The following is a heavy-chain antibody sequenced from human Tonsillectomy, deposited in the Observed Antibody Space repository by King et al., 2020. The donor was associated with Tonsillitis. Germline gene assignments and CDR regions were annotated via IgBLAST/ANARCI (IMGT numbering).Heavy chain of an antibody. CDR3: ARGWYYYDSSGYATKGIYFDY. J-gene: IGHJ4*02. CDR2: INYDRTT. V-gene: IGHV4-34*01. CDR1: GGSFIGYY. Sequence: VQLQQWGAGLLRPSETLSLTCAVYGGSFIGYYWNWIRQPPGKGLEWIGEINYDRTTNYNPSLKSRLTVSVDTSKNQFSRKRSSVTAAGTAVYYCARGWYYYDSSGYATKGIYFDYWGQGTLVTVSS. D-gene: IGHD3-22*01.